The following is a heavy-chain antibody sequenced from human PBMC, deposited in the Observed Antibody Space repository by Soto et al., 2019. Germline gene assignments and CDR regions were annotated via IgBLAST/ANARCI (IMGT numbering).Heavy chain of an antibody. D-gene: IGHD6-13*01. CDR1: GFTFSSYS. J-gene: IGHJ5*02. V-gene: IGHV3-21*01. CDR3: ARDRAAGTTIEFDP. CDR2: ISSSSSYI. Sequence: EVQLVESGGGLVKPGGSLRLSCAASGFTFSSYSMNWVRQAPGKGLEWVSSISSSSSYIYYADSVKGRFTISRDNAKNSLYLQMNSLRAEDTAVYYCARDRAAGTTIEFDPWGQGTLVTVSS.